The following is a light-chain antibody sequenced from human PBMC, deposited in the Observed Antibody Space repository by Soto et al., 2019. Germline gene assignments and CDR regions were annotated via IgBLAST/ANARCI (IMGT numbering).Light chain of an antibody. V-gene: IGLV2-14*01. CDR2: EVS. CDR3: SSYTSISTYV. Sequence: QSVLTQPASVSGSPGQSITISCTGTSSDVGGYNYVSWYQQYPGTAPKLMIYEVSNRPSGVSNRFSGSKSGNTASLTISGLQAEDEADYYCSSYTSISTYVFGTGTKVTVL. CDR1: SSDVGGYNY. J-gene: IGLJ1*01.